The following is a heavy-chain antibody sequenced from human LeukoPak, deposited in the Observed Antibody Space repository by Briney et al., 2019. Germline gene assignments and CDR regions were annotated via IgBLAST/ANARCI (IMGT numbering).Heavy chain of an antibody. CDR1: GFTFSSYG. CDR3: AKDDSSSWYSGFDY. D-gene: IGHD6-13*01. V-gene: IGHV3-30*18. Sequence: GSLRLSCAASGFTFSSYGMHWVRQAPGKGLEWVAVISYDGSNKYYADSVKGRFTISRDNSKNTLYLQMNSLRAEDTAVYYCAKDDSSSWYSGFDYWGQGTLVTVSS. J-gene: IGHJ4*02. CDR2: ISYDGSNK.